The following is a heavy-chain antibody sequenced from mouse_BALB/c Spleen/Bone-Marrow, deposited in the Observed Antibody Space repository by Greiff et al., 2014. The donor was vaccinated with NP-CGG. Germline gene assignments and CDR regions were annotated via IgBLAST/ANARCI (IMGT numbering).Heavy chain of an antibody. CDR1: GFTFSSYT. CDR3: ARRYDYGYGPFAY. Sequence: DVMLVESGGGLVQPGGSLKLSCAASGFTFSSYTMSWVRQTPEKRLEWAAYISNGGGSTYYPDTVKGRFTISRDNAKNTLYLQMSSLKSEDTAMYYCARRYDYGYGPFAYWGQGTLVTVSA. D-gene: IGHD1-2*01. V-gene: IGHV5-12-2*01. J-gene: IGHJ3*01. CDR2: ISNGGGST.